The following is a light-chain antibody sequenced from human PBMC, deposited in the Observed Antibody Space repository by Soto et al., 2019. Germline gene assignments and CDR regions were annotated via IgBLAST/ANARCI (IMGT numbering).Light chain of an antibody. CDR3: CLYVGGRRYV. Sequence: QSALTQPASVSGSPGQSITISCTGTVGLVSWYQQHPGKVPKLIIYDDTKRPSGVSSRFSGSKSGNTASLTISGLQTEEEADYYCCLYVGGRRYVFGTGTKVTGL. CDR2: DDT. J-gene: IGLJ1*01. V-gene: IGLV2-23*01. CDR1: VGL.